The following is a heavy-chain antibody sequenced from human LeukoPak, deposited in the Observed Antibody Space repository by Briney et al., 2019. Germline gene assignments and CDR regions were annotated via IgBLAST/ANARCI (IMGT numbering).Heavy chain of an antibody. D-gene: IGHD2-2*01. CDR3: ARERYCSSTSCPHGDLDY. CDR1: GFTFSSYE. V-gene: IGHV3-48*03. CDR2: IGVSGSTM. Sequence: GGSLRLSCAASGFTFSSYEMNWVRQAPGKGLEWVSYIGVSGSTMYYAESVKGRFTISRDNAKNSLHLQMNSLRAEDTAVYYCARERYCSSTSCPHGDLDYWGQGTLVSVSS. J-gene: IGHJ4*02.